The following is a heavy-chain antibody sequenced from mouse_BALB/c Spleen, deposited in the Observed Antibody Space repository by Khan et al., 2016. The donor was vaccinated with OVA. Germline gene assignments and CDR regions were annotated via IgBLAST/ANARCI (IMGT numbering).Heavy chain of an antibody. Sequence: QVQLQQPGAELVKAGASVKMSCKASGYTFTSYWMHWVKQRLGQGLEWFAETNPTNGRTYYNEKFKSKATLTVDKSSSTAYMLLSGPTFEDSAVYYCARIKKIVATYFDCWGQGTTLTVCS. CDR2: TNPTNGRT. J-gene: IGHJ2*01. D-gene: IGHD1-1*01. CDR1: GYTFTSYW. V-gene: IGHV1S81*02. CDR3: ARIKKIVATYFDC.